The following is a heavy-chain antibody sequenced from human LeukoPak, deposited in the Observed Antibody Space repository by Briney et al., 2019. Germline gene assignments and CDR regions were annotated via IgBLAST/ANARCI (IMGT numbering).Heavy chain of an antibody. CDR1: GGSVTSTNW. V-gene: IGHV4-4*02. Sequence: KTSETLSLTCDVSGGSVTSTNWWTWVRQPPGRVLEVIGEVHLDGRTNYNPSLKSRLIMSVDLPENHISLKLTSLTAADTAVYYCAREGGFYRPLDYSGQGTLVTVSS. CDR3: AREGGFYRPLDY. D-gene: IGHD3-3*01. CDR2: VHLDGRT. J-gene: IGHJ4*02.